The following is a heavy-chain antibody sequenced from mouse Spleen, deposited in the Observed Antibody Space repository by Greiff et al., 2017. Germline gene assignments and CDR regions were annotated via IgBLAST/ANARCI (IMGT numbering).Heavy chain of an antibody. Sequence: QVQLKQPGAELVKPGASVKLSCKASGYTFTSYWMQWVKQRPGQGLEWIGEIDPSDSYTNYNQKFKGKATLTVDTSSSTAYMQLSSLTSEDSAVYYCARGFITTVVASFDYWGQGTTLTVSS. J-gene: IGHJ2*01. D-gene: IGHD1-1*01. CDR1: GYTFTSYW. V-gene: IGHV1-50*01. CDR2: IDPSDSYT. CDR3: ARGFITTVVASFDY.